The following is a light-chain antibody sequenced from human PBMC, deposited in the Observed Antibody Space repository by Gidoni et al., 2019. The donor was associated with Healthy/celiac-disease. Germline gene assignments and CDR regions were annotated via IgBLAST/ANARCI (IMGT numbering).Light chain of an antibody. CDR2: EVS. CDR1: SSDVGGYNY. CDR3: SSYAGSNNVV. Sequence: QSALTQPPSASGSPGQSVTISCTGTSSDVGGYNYVSWYQHPPGKAPKLMIYEVSKRPSGVPDRFSGSKSGNMASLTVSGLQAEDEADYYCSSYAGSNNVVFGGGTKLTVL. V-gene: IGLV2-8*01. J-gene: IGLJ2*01.